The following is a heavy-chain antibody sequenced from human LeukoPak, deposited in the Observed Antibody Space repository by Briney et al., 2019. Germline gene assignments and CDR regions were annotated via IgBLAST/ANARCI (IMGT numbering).Heavy chain of an antibody. D-gene: IGHD5-18*01. CDR2: INTKTGDP. CDR1: GYIFNSYA. Sequence: ASVKVSCKASGYIFNSYAMNWVRQAPGQGLEWMGWINTKTGDPTYAQGFTGRFVFSLHTSVSTAYLQISSLKAEDTAVYYCARGYSYGSLSEAYYFDYWGQGTLVTVSS. J-gene: IGHJ4*02. CDR3: ARGYSYGSLSEAYYFDY. V-gene: IGHV7-4-1*02.